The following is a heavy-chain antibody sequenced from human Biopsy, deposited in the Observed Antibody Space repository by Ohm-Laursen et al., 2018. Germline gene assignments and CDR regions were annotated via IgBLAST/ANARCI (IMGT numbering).Heavy chain of an antibody. D-gene: IGHD3-3*01. CDR1: GGTFSNYA. V-gene: IGHV1-69*10. Sequence: SVKVSCNASGGTFSNYAISWVRQAPGEGLEWMGGIIAVPGLVNYAPKFQGRVSITADKSTTTAYMELSNLKSEDTAVYYCATPFQYYDSWGGYPPFDHWGQGTLVTVSS. CDR2: IIAVPGLV. J-gene: IGHJ4*02. CDR3: ATPFQYYDSWGGYPPFDH.